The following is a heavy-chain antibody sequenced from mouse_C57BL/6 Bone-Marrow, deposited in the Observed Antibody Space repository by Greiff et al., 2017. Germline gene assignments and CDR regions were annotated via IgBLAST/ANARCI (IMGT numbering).Heavy chain of an antibody. CDR2: INYDGSST. V-gene: IGHV5-16*01. D-gene: IGHD1-1*01. CDR1: GFTFSDYY. J-gene: IGHJ1*03. Sequence: EVKLMESEGGLVQPGSSMKLSCTASGFTFSDYYMAWVRQVPEKGLEWVANINYDGSSTYYLDSLKSRFIISRDNAKNILYLQMSSLKSEDTATYYCARDSYYYGYWYFDVWSTGTTVTVSS. CDR3: ARDSYYYGYWYFDV.